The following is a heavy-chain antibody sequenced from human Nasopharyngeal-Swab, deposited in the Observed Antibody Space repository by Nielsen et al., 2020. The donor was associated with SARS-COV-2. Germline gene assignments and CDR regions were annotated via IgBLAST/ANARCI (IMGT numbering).Heavy chain of an antibody. V-gene: IGHV6-1*01. CDR1: GDSVSSNSAA. CDR3: ARDSGFHSSRRLDY. D-gene: IGHD6-13*01. J-gene: IGHJ4*02. CDR2: TYYRSRWFK. Sequence: SETLSFTSDISGDSVSSNSAAWNWIMQSPSRGLEWLGRTYYRSRWFKDHAMSVESRITINADTSKNQFSLHLSAVTPEDTADYYCARDSGFHSSRRLDYWGQGTLVTVSS.